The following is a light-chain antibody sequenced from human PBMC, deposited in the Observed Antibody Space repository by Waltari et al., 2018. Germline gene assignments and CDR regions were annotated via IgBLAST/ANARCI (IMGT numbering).Light chain of an antibody. CDR2: EVY. CDR1: SSNIGSYNL. V-gene: IGLV2-23*02. CDR3: CSYAGSNSWV. J-gene: IGLJ3*02. Sequence: QSALIQPASVSGSPGQSITIPCTGTSSNIGSYNLVSWYQQYPGKAPKVMICEVYKRPSGVSNRFSGSKSGNTASLTISGLQAEDETDYYCCSYAGSNSWVFGGGTKVTVL.